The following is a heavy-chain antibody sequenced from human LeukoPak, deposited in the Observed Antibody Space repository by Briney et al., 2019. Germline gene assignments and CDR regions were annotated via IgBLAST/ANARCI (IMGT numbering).Heavy chain of an antibody. Sequence: SQTLSLTCTVSGDSISSSAFYWSWIRQHPGKGLEWIGYIYYSGTTYYNPSLKSRVTISVDTSKTQFSLKLTSVTAADTAVYYCARGPGTAVINFDYWGQGTLVAVSS. CDR3: ARGPGTAVINFDY. V-gene: IGHV4-31*03. D-gene: IGHD4-23*01. CDR1: GDSISSSAFY. J-gene: IGHJ4*02. CDR2: IYYSGTT.